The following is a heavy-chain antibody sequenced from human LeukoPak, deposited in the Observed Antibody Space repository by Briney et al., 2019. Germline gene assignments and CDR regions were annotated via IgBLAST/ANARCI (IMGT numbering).Heavy chain of an antibody. Sequence: PGGSLRLSCAASRFIFTNYWIHWVRQPPGKGLEWVAVISFDGSNKYYADSVKGRFTISRDNSKNTLYLQMNSLRAEDTAVYYCAREELGSSLGFDPWGQGTLVTVSS. D-gene: IGHD3-16*01. CDR2: ISFDGSNK. CDR1: RFIFTNYW. V-gene: IGHV3-30-3*01. CDR3: AREELGSSLGFDP. J-gene: IGHJ5*02.